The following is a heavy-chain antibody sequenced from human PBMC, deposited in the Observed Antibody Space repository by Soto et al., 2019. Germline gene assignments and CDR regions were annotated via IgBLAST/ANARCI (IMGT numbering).Heavy chain of an antibody. D-gene: IGHD3-22*01. Sequence: SETLSLTCTVSGGSISSGGYYWSWIRQQPGKGLEWIGYIYYSGSTYYNPSLKSRVTISVDTSKNQFSLKLSSVTAADTAVYYCARGTDDSSGYYLLYYWGQGTLVTVSS. CDR3: ARGTDDSSGYYLLYY. CDR2: IYYSGST. CDR1: GGSISSGGYY. J-gene: IGHJ4*02. V-gene: IGHV4-31*03.